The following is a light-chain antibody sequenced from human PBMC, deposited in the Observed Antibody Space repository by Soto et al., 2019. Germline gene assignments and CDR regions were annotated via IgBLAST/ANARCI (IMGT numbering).Light chain of an antibody. Sequence: EIQVTQSPSTLSASLGDRVTITCRASQSISSWLAWYQQKPGKAPKLLMYDASSLHSGVPSTFSGSGYGTEFNLTISGLQTDDFAKYYCLQYSHFSWTFGQGTKVDIK. CDR3: LQYSHFSWT. J-gene: IGKJ1*01. CDR2: DAS. CDR1: QSISSW. V-gene: IGKV1-5*01.